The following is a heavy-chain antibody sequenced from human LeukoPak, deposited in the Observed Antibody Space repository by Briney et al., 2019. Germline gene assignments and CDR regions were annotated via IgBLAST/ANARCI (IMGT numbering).Heavy chain of an antibody. CDR3: ARGVLLWFGELSYYMDV. CDR1: GYTFTSYD. V-gene: IGHV1-8*01. CDR2: MNPNSGNT. Sequence: ASVKVSCRAPGYTFTSYDINWVRQATGQGLEWMGWMNPNSGNTGYAQKFQGRVTMTRNTSISTAYMELSSLRSEDTAVYYCARGVLLWFGELSYYMDVWGKGTTVTISS. J-gene: IGHJ6*03. D-gene: IGHD3-10*01.